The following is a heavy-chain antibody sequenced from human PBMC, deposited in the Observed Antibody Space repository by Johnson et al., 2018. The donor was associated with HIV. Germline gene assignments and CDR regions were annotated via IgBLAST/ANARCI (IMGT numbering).Heavy chain of an antibody. V-gene: IGHV3-66*02. D-gene: IGHD2-8*02. CDR1: GFTVSTNY. Sequence: VQLVESGGGLVQPGGSLRLSCAASGFTVSTNYMSWVRQAPGKGLECVSVIYSGGTTYYADSVKGRFTISRDNSKNNLFLKMNSLRTDDTAVYYCARGGPSCGAWSMTFDVGGQGTMVIVSS. CDR2: IYSGGTT. CDR3: ARGGPSCGAWSMTFDV. J-gene: IGHJ3*01.